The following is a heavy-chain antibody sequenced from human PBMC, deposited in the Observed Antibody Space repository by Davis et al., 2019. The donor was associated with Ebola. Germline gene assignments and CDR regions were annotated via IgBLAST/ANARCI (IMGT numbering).Heavy chain of an antibody. V-gene: IGHV4-39*01. CDR3: ARSTMIVVVITSFDY. D-gene: IGHD3-22*01. J-gene: IGHJ4*02. CDR1: GGSISSSSYY. CDR2: IYYSGST. Sequence: MPGGSLRLSCTVSGGSISSSSYYWGWIRQPPGKGLEWIGSIYYSGSTYYNPSLKSRVTISVDTSKNQFSLKLSSVTAADTAVYYCARSTMIVVVITSFDYWGQGTLVTVSS.